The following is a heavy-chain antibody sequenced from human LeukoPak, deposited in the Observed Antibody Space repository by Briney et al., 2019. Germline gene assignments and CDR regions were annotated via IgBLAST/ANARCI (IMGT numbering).Heavy chain of an antibody. J-gene: IGHJ4*02. D-gene: IGHD1-26*01. CDR2: INPNSGNT. CDR1: GYTFTGYY. CDR3: ARGRARGIVGATTFPY. Sequence: GASVKVSCKASGYTFTGYYIHWVRQAPGQGLEWMGWINPNSGNTGYAQKFQGRVTMTRNTSISTAYMELSSLRSEDTAVCYCARGRARGIVGATTFPYWGQGTLVTVSS. V-gene: IGHV1-8*01.